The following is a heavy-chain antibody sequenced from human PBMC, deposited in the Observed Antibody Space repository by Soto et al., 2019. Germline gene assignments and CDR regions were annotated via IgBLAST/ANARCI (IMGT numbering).Heavy chain of an antibody. CDR2: IYYSGST. Sequence: SETLSLTCAVSGDSMSSSDYYWGWIRQPPGKGLEWIGSIYYSGSTYYNPSLKSRVTISVDTSKNQFSLKLSSVTAADTAVYYCASYGGNPNWFDPWGQGTLVTVSS. D-gene: IGHD4-17*01. V-gene: IGHV4-39*01. CDR1: GDSMSSSDYY. J-gene: IGHJ5*02. CDR3: ASYGGNPNWFDP.